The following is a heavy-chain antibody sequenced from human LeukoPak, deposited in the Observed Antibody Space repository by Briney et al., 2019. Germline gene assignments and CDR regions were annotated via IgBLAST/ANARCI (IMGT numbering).Heavy chain of an antibody. V-gene: IGHV3-7*01. J-gene: IGHJ4*02. D-gene: IGHD1-26*01. CDR3: ARDHEWEPPAFDY. Sequence: PGGSLRLSCAAYGFTFSSYWMSWVRQAPGKGLEWVANIKQDGSEKYYVDSVKGRFTISRDNAKNSLYLQMNSLRAEDTAVYYCARDHEWEPPAFDYWGQGTLVTVSS. CDR2: IKQDGSEK. CDR1: GFTFSSYW.